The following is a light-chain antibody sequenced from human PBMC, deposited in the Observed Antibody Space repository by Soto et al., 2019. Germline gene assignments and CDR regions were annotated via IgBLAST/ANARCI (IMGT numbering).Light chain of an antibody. CDR3: QQYGSSPET. CDR2: GAS. V-gene: IGKV3-20*01. J-gene: IGKJ1*01. Sequence: EIVMTQSPATLSVSPGERATLCCRASQSISSNLAWYQQKPGQAPRLLIYGASSRATGFPDRFSGSGSGTDFTLTISRLEPEDFAVYYCQQYGSSPETFGQGTKVDNK. CDR1: QSISSN.